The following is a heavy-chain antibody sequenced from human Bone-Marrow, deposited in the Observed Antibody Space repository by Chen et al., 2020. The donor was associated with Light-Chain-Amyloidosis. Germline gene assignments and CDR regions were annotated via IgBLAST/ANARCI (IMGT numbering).Heavy chain of an antibody. CDR2: IKSESDGGTT. J-gene: IGHJ4*02. Sequence: EVRLVESGGGVVKPGGSLRLSCEASGFSFSNAWVTWVRQAPGKGLEWLGRIKSESDGGTTAFAASVQGRFGISRDQTRNTVYLQMSSLKSDDTAIYYCASDWGLVVVEAAVWGQGTQVTVSS. D-gene: IGHD2-21*01. V-gene: IGHV3-15*01. CDR1: GFSFSNAW. CDR3: ASDWGLVVVEAAV.